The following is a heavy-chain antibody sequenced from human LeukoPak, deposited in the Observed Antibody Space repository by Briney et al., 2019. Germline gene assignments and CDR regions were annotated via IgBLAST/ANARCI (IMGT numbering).Heavy chain of an antibody. Sequence: GGSLRLSCAASGFTFSSYGMHWVRHAPGKRLEWVAFIRYDGSNKYYADSVKGRFTISRDNSKNTLYLQLNSLRAEDTAVYYCAKDSHSPYSCGYSAFDIWGQGTMVTVSS. J-gene: IGHJ3*02. CDR2: IRYDGSNK. CDR1: GFTFSSYG. CDR3: AKDSHSPYSCGYSAFDI. V-gene: IGHV3-30*02. D-gene: IGHD5-18*01.